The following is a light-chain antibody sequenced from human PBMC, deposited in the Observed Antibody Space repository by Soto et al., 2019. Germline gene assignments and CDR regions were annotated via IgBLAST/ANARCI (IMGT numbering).Light chain of an antibody. V-gene: IGKV3-20*01. J-gene: IGKJ1*01. CDR3: QQYSTSPRT. Sequence: EIVLTQSPGTLSLSPGERATLSCRASQSVSSNFLAWYQQKPGQAPRLLISGASSRATGIPDRFSGSGSGSDFTLTISRLEPEDFAVYYCQQYSTSPRTFGQGTKVEIK. CDR2: GAS. CDR1: QSVSSNF.